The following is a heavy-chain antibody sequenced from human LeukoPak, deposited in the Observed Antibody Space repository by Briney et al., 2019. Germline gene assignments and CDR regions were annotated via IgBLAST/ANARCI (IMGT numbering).Heavy chain of an antibody. V-gene: IGHV3-64D*06. Sequence: GGSLRLSCSASEFTFSNCPMHWARQAPGKGLEYISAISSNGGDTYYADSVKGRFSISRDNSKNTLYLQMSSLRTEDTAVYYCVKYSGFDYFFDYWGQGTLVTVSS. CDR3: VKYSGFDYFFDY. D-gene: IGHD5-12*01. CDR2: ISSNGGDT. CDR1: EFTFSNCP. J-gene: IGHJ4*02.